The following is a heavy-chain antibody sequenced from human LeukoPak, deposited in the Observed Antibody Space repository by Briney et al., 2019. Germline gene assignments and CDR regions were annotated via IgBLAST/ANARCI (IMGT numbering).Heavy chain of an antibody. CDR3: ARVDTAKRSTKYNWFDP. D-gene: IGHD5-18*01. J-gene: IGHJ5*02. CDR1: RYTFTSYD. CDR2: MNPNSGNT. V-gene: IGHV1-8*01. Sequence: ASVKVSCKASRYTFTSYDINWVRQATGQGLEWMGWMNPNSGNTGYAQKFQGRVTMTRNTSISTAYMELSSLRSEDTAVYYCARVDTAKRSTKYNWFDPWGQGTLVTVSS.